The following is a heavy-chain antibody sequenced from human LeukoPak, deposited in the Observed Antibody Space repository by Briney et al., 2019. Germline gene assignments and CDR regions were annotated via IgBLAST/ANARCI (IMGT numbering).Heavy chain of an antibody. V-gene: IGHV3-9*01. CDR2: ITYNSADI. J-gene: IGHJ3*02. Sequence: PGRSLRLSCAASGFKFDDYAMHWVRQAPGKGLEWVLTITYNSADIGYVDSVKGRFTISRDNAKNSLYLLMNDLRVEDAALYYCARRGYRKGYDDAFDIWGQGTMVTVSS. D-gene: IGHD5-18*01. CDR1: GFKFDDYA. CDR3: ARRGYRKGYDDAFDI.